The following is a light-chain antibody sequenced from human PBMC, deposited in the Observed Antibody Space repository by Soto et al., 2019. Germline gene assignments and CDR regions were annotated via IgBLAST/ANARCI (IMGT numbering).Light chain of an antibody. CDR1: HGVLYSSNKKNY. CDR3: QQYYSTAWM. V-gene: IGKV4-1*01. CDR2: WAS. J-gene: IGKJ1*01. Sequence: DIVTTQPPDPLAVALAERATINCKSSHGVLYSSNKKNYLASYQQKPGQPPKVLIYWASTREFGVPARFSGSGSGTDFTLTISSRQAEDVAVYFCQQYYSTAWMFGEGTNV.